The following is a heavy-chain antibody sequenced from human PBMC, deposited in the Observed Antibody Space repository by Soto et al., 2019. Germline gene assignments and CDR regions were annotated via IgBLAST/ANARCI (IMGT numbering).Heavy chain of an antibody. CDR3: ARDRVDCTNGGCYYYIDV. CDR1: GGTFSSYT. CDR2: IIPILGIA. J-gene: IGHJ6*03. V-gene: IGHV1-69*08. D-gene: IGHD2-8*01. Sequence: QVQLVQSWAEVKKPGSSVKISCKASGGTFSSYTISWVRQSPGQGLEWMGRIIPILGIANYAQKFQGRVTITADKSTSTAYMELSSLRSEDTAVYYCARDRVDCTNGGCYYYIDVLGKGTTVTVSS.